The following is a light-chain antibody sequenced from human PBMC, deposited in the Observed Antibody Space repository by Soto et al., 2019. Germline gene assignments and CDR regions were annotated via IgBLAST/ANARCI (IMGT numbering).Light chain of an antibody. Sequence: EIVLTQSPATLSLSPGERATLSCRASQSVSNNYLAWYQQKPGQAPRLLIYDTSSRATGIPDRFSGSGSGTDFTLTITRLEPEDFAVFYCQQYGTSEIIFGQGTRLEI. CDR1: QSVSNNY. CDR3: QQYGTSEII. J-gene: IGKJ5*01. V-gene: IGKV3-20*01. CDR2: DTS.